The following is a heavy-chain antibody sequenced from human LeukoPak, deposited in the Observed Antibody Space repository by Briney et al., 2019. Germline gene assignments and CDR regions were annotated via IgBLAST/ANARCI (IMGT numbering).Heavy chain of an antibody. V-gene: IGHV4-39*01. J-gene: IGHJ5*02. Sequence: SETLSLTCTVSGGSISSSSYYWGWIRQPPGKGLEWIGSIYYSGSTYYNPSLKSRVTISVDTSKNQFSLKLSSVTAADTAVYYCARSPLIAARPIGANWFDPWGQGTLFTVSS. CDR1: GGSISSSSYY. CDR3: ARSPLIAARPIGANWFDP. CDR2: IYYSGST. D-gene: IGHD6-6*01.